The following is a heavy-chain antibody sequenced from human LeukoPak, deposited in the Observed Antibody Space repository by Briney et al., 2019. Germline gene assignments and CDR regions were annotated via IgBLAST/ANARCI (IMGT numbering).Heavy chain of an antibody. Sequence: GASVKVSCKASGYTFTTYYIHWVRQAPGQGLEWMGIISPSGGNTAYTQKLQGRVTMTRDMSTSTVYMELSSLRSEDTAVYYCAREFIDSSSSFPVDYWGQGTLVTVSS. CDR3: AREFIDSSSSFPVDY. CDR1: GYTFTTYY. V-gene: IGHV1-46*04. D-gene: IGHD6-6*01. CDR2: ISPSGGNT. J-gene: IGHJ4*02.